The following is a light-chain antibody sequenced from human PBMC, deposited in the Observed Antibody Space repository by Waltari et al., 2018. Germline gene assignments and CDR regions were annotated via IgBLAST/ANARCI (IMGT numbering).Light chain of an antibody. CDR2: DVS. J-gene: IGLJ3*02. CDR3: CAYAGSYILL. V-gene: IGLV2-11*01. Sequence: QSALTQPRSVSGSPGQSVTIPCPGTRRDIGGHNDLSWYQQHPGKAPKVMIYDVSKRPSGVPDRFSGSKSDSTASLTISGLQADDEADYYCCAYAGSYILLFGGGTKLTVL. CDR1: RRDIGGHND.